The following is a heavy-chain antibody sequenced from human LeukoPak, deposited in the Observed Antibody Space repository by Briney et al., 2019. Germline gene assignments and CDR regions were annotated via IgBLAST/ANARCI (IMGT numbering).Heavy chain of an antibody. V-gene: IGHV4-59*01. CDR1: GGSISSYY. CDR3: ARGPLRQQLVYKH. CDR2: IYYSGST. J-gene: IGHJ4*02. Sequence: SETLSLTCTVSGGSISSYYWSWIRQPPGKGLEWIGYIYYSGSTNYNPSLKSRVTISVDTSKNQFSLKLSSVTAADTAVYYCARGPLRQQLVYKHWGQGTLVTASS. D-gene: IGHD6-13*01.